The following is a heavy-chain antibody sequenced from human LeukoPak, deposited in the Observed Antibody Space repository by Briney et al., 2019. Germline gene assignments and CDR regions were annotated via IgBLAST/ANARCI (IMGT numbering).Heavy chain of an antibody. V-gene: IGHV3-7*01. D-gene: IGHD1-26*01. Sequence: GGSLRLSCAASGFTFSSYWMSWVRQAPGKGLEWVANIKQDGSEKYYVDSVKGRFTISRDNAKNSLYLQMNSLRAEDTAVYYCARLNSGSYSRWFDPWGQGTLVTVSS. CDR1: GFTFSSYW. CDR3: ARLNSGSYSRWFDP. CDR2: IKQDGSEK. J-gene: IGHJ5*02.